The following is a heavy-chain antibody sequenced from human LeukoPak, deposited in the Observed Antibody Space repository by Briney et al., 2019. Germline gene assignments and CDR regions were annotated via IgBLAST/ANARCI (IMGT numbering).Heavy chain of an antibody. CDR2: IYYSGST. CDR1: GGSISSYY. D-gene: IGHD6-19*01. V-gene: IGHV4-59*01. J-gene: IGHJ6*03. CDR3: ARDSTGYSSGWYYYSYMDV. Sequence: SETLSLTCTVSGGSISSYYWSWIRQPPGKGLEWIGYIYYSGSTNYNPSLKSRVTISVDTSKNQFSLKLSSVTAADTAVYYCARDSTGYSSGWYYYSYMDVWGKGTTVTVSS.